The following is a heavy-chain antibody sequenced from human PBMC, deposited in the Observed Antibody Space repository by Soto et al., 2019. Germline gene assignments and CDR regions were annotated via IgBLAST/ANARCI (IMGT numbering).Heavy chain of an antibody. CDR3: ARDDTTGLFDF. CDR2: ISHTGRT. J-gene: IGHJ4*02. Sequence: SETLSLTLSVSPDSIRTYYWTWIRQSPGRGLEWIGQISHTGRTKYNPSLESRVTISVDTSRKQFSLKLSSVTAADTALYYCARDDTTGLFDFWGQGTLVTVSS. CDR1: PDSIRTYY. D-gene: IGHD4-17*01. V-gene: IGHV4-59*01.